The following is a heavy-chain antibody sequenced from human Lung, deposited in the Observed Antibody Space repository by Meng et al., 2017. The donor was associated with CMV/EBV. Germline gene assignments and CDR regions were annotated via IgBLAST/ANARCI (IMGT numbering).Heavy chain of an antibody. Sequence: GESLKISCTASGFTFGDHYMDWVRQAPGKGLEWVARSRNKASSYTTEYAASVRGRFTISRDESGNSLDLQMTSLKTEDTAVYYCARDNSATRYFEYWGQGIXVTVSS. CDR2: SRNKASSYTT. D-gene: IGHD2/OR15-2a*01. J-gene: IGHJ4*02. CDR1: GFTFGDHY. V-gene: IGHV3-72*01. CDR3: ARDNSATRYFEY.